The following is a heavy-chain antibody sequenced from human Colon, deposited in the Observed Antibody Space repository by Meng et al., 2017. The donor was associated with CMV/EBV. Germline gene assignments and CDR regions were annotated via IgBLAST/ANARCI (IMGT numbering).Heavy chain of an antibody. CDR1: YTFSSYG. CDR3: ARAREVGYSAYDYYDF. D-gene: IGHD5-12*01. Sequence: YTFSSYGVSWVRQAPGQGLEWMGWISTYNGNTDYAQKFQGRVTMTTDTLTSTAYMELTSLKSDDTAVFYCARAREVGYSAYDYYDFWGQGTLVTVSS. V-gene: IGHV1-18*01. CDR2: ISTYNGNT. J-gene: IGHJ4*02.